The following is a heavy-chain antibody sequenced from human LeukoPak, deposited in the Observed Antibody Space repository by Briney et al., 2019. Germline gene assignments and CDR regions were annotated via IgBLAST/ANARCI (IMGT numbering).Heavy chain of an antibody. Sequence: YYSGSTYYNPSRKSRVTITVDTSKKQFSLKVSSVTAADTAVYYCARHYYDSSGSYVFDYWGQGTLVTVSS. D-gene: IGHD3-22*01. CDR2: YYSGST. CDR3: ARHYYDSSGSYVFDY. J-gene: IGHJ4*02. V-gene: IGHV4-39*01.